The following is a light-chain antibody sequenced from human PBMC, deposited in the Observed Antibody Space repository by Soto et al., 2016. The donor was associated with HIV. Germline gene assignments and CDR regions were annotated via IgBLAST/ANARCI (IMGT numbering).Light chain of an antibody. Sequence: SYELTQPPSVSVAPGKTTRITCGGNNIGSKSVNWYQQKPGQAPVLVVYDDSDRPSGIPERFSGSNSGNTATPTISRVEAGDEADYYCQVWDSSSDHLYVFGTGTKVTVL. CDR3: QVWDSSSDHLYV. CDR1: NIGSKS. J-gene: IGLJ1*01. CDR2: DDS. V-gene: IGLV3-21*03.